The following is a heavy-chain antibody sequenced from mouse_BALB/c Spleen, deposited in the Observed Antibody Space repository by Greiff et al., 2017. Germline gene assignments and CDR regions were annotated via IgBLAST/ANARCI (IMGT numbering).Heavy chain of an antibody. CDR2: ISSGSSTI. J-gene: IGHJ3*01. CDR1: GFTFSSFG. Sequence: EVKVVESGGGLVQPGGSRKLSCAASGFTFSSFGMHWVRQAPEKGLEWVAYISSGSSTIYYADTVKGRFTISRDNPKNTLFLQMTSLRSEDTAMYYCASRGNYGWFAYWGQGTLVTVSA. D-gene: IGHD2-1*01. CDR3: ASRGNYGWFAY. V-gene: IGHV5-17*02.